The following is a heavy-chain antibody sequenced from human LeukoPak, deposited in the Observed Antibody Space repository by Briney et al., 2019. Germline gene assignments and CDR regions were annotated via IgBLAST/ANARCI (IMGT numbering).Heavy chain of an antibody. D-gene: IGHD3-10*01. CDR2: ISGSGGST. CDR1: GFTFSSYA. CDR3: AKDGPLWFGELSHFDY. V-gene: IGHV3-23*01. J-gene: IGHJ4*02. Sequence: GGSLRPSCAASGFTFSSYAMSWVRQAPGKGLEWVSAISGSGGSTYYADSVKGRFTISRDNSKNTLYLQMNSLRAEDTAVYYCAKDGPLWFGELSHFDYWGQGTLVTVSS.